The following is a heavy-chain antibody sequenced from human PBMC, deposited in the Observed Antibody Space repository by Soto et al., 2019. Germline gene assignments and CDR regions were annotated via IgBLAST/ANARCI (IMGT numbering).Heavy chain of an antibody. CDR1: GVTLSDYY. D-gene: IGHD3-16*01. CDR2: IISSGLTI. V-gene: IGHV3-11*01. J-gene: IGHJ4*01. Sequence: QVQLVEAGGGLVKPGGSLRLSCAASGVTLSDYYMSWIRQAPGKVLEWVSYIISSGLTIQYADSVKGRFTISRDNAKNSLYLQMNSLRAEDTAVYYCARSLGMGGDGYNWGHGTLVTVSS. CDR3: ARSLGMGGDGYN.